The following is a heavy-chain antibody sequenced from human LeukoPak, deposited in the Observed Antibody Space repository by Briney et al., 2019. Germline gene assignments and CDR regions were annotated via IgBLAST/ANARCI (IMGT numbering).Heavy chain of an antibody. CDR2: INHSGST. V-gene: IGHV4-34*01. J-gene: IGHJ5*02. CDR1: GGSFSGYY. Sequence: SETLSLTCAVYGGSFSGYYWSWIRQPPGKGLEWIGEINHSGSTNYNPSLKRRVTIPVDTSKNQFSLKLSSVTAADTAVYYCARGKNWFDPWGQGTLVTVSS. CDR3: ARGKNWFDP.